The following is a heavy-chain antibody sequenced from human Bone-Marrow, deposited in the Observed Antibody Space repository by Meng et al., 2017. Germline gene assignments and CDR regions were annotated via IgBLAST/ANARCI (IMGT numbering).Heavy chain of an antibody. CDR1: GGSISSGGYY. CDR3: ARANVNYGVVDP. D-gene: IGHD3-10*01. V-gene: IGHV4-31*01. Sequence: QGKLRQWGEGLLKPSETLSLTCTVSGGSISSGGYYWSWIRQHPGKGLEWIGYIYYSGSTYYNPSLKSLVTISVDTSKNQFSLKLSSVTAADTAVYYCARANVNYGVVDPWGQGTLVTVSS. J-gene: IGHJ5*02. CDR2: IYYSGST.